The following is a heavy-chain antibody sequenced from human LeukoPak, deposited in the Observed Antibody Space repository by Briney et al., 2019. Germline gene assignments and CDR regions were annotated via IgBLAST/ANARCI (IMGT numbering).Heavy chain of an antibody. CDR1: GGSISSGDYS. Sequence: SETLSLTCTVSGGSISSGDYSWSWIRQHPGKGLEWIGSIYYSGSTYYNPSLKGRVTISVDTSKNQFSLKLSSVTAADTAVYYCARVSYSSSWYAWFDPWGQGTLVTVSS. V-gene: IGHV4-31*03. CDR3: ARVSYSSSWYAWFDP. D-gene: IGHD6-13*01. J-gene: IGHJ5*02. CDR2: IYYSGST.